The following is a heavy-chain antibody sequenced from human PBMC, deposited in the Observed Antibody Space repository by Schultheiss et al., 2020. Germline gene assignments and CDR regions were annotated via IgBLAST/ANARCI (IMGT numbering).Heavy chain of an antibody. CDR2: IYTAGST. J-gene: IGHJ3*02. V-gene: IGHV3-53*01. CDR3: AKDARGSWYSDAFDI. Sequence: GESLKISCAASGFSVSRNYMSWVRQAPGKGLQWVSAIYTAGSTYYADSVKGRFTISRDNSKNTLYLQMNSLTAEDTAVYYCAKDARGSWYSDAFDIWGQGTMVTVSS. D-gene: IGHD6-13*01. CDR1: GFSVSRNY.